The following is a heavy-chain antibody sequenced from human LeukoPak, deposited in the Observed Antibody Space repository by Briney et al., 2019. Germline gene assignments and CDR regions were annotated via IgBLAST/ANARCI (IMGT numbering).Heavy chain of an antibody. CDR2: IGGSGGDT. Sequence: GGSLRLSCTTSGFTFSHYAMAWVRQAPGMGLEWVSTIGGSGGDTHYADSVKGRFAISRDNSKNTLYLQINSLRAEDTAVYYCAKDVGVILYDYWGQGTLVTVSS. V-gene: IGHV3-23*01. CDR3: AKDVGVILYDY. CDR1: GFTFSHYA. J-gene: IGHJ4*02. D-gene: IGHD3-10*01.